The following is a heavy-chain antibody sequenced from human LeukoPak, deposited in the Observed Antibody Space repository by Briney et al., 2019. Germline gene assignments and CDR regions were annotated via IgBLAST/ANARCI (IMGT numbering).Heavy chain of an antibody. CDR3: ARDMSSWAMVRGLSSWFDP. D-gene: IGHD3-10*01. CDR1: GFSFSTYG. CDR2: IWYDGSNK. Sequence: GTSLRLSCAASGFSFSTYGMHWVRQAPGKGLEWVAVIWYDGSNKYYGDSVKGRFTISRDNSKNTLYLQMNSLRAEDTALYYCARDMSSWAMVRGLSSWFDPWGQGTLVTVSS. J-gene: IGHJ5*02. V-gene: IGHV3-33*01.